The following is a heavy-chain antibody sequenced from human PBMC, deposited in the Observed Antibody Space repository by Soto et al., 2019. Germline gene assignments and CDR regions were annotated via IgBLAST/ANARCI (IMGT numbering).Heavy chain of an antibody. V-gene: IGHV3-23*01. J-gene: IGHJ4*02. CDR2: ISGSGCST. CDR1: GFTFSSYA. D-gene: IGHD4-17*01. CDR3: AKFTTVVTAGEYYFDY. Sequence: GGSRSLSCSASGFTFSSYAMSWVRQAAGKGLEWVSAISGSGCSTYYADSVKGRFTISRDNSKNTLYLQMNSLRAEDTAVYYCAKFTTVVTAGEYYFDYWGQGTLVTVSS.